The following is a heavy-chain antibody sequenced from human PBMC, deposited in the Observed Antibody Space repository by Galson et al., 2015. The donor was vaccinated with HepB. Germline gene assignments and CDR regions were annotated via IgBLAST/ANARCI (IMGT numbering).Heavy chain of an antibody. CDR2: MNPNSGNT. V-gene: IGHV1-8*01. D-gene: IGHD3-10*02. J-gene: IGHJ3*02. CDR1: GYTFTSYD. Sequence: SVKVSCKASGYTFTSYDINWVRQATGQGLEWMGWMNPNSGNTGYAQKFQGRVTMTRNTSISTAYMELSSLRSEDTAVYYCARGVGSNYYVYRDAFDIWGQGTMVTVSS. CDR3: ARGVGSNYYVYRDAFDI.